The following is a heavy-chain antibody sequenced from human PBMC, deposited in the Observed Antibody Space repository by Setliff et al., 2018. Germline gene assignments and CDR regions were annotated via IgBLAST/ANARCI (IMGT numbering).Heavy chain of an antibody. CDR1: GGSFSTYY. V-gene: IGHV4-34*01. D-gene: IGHD2-21*02. CDR3: ANGGGDDWYFDL. J-gene: IGHJ2*01. Sequence: PSETLSLTCAVYGGSFSTYYWIWIRQPPGKGLEWIGEINHSGSTYYTPSLKRRVTISVDTSKNQFSLKLSSVTAADTAVYYCANGGGDDWYFDLWGRGTLVTVSS. CDR2: INHSGST.